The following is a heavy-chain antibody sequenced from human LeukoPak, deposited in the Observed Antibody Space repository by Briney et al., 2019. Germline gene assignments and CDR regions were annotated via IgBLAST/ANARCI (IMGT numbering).Heavy chain of an antibody. D-gene: IGHD3-10*01. J-gene: IGHJ4*02. V-gene: IGHV1-8*03. CDR3: AKDLQLGIANYGYFDY. CDR2: MNPNSGNT. Sequence: GASVKVSCKASGYTFTSYDINWVRQATGQGLEWMGWMNPNSGNTGYAQKFQGRVTITRNTSISTAYMELSSLRSEDTAVYYCAKDLQLGIANYGYFDYWGQGTLVTVSS. CDR1: GYTFTSYD.